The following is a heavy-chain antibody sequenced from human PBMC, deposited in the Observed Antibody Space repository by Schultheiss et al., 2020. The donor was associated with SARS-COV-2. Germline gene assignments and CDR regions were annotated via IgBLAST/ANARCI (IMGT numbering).Heavy chain of an antibody. CDR3: ARAPDYYYDSSGTGIDY. J-gene: IGHJ4*02. D-gene: IGHD3-22*01. CDR2: ISSSSSTI. V-gene: IGHV3-48*04. CDR1: GFTFSNAW. Sequence: GGSLRLSCAASGFTFSNAWMSWVRQAPGKGLEWVSYISSSSSTIYYADSVKGRFTISRDNAKNSLYLQMNSLRAEDTAVYYCARAPDYYYDSSGTGIDYWGQGTLVTVSS.